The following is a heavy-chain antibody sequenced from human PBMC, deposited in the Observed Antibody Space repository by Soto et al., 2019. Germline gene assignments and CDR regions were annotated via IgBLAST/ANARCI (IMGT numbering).Heavy chain of an antibody. CDR3: ARSIAAAGSSWFDP. D-gene: IGHD6-13*01. V-gene: IGHV1-69*06. CDR1: GGTFSSYA. J-gene: IGHJ5*02. Sequence: SVKVSCKASGGTFSSYAISWVRQAPGQGLEWMGGIIPIFGTANYAQKFQGRVTITADKSTSTAYMELSSLRSEDTAVYYCARSIAAAGSSWFDPWGQGTLVTVSS. CDR2: IIPIFGTA.